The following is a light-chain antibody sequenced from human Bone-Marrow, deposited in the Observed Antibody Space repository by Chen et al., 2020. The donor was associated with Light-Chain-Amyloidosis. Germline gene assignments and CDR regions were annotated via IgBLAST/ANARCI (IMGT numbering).Light chain of an antibody. CDR2: EVT. CDR3: SSYTITNTLV. CDR1: RSDVGGDNH. V-gene: IGLV2-14*01. J-gene: IGLJ1*01. Sequence: QSALTQPASVSGSPGQSITISCTGTRSDVGGDNHVSWYQQHPDKAPKLMIYEVTNRPSWVPDRCSGSKSDNTAYLTNSGLQTEDEADYFGSSYTITNTLVFGSGTRVTVL.